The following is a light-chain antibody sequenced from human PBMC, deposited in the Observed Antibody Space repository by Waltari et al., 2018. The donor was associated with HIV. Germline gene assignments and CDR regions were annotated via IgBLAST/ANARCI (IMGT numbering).Light chain of an antibody. CDR3: CSVADNYFWL. V-gene: IGLV2-11*01. CDR2: DVN. Sequence: QSALTQPRSMSGSPGQSVTISCTGTSSDVGGYNYVSWYQQHPGKAPRLMIFDVNKRPAVVLDCLSGSKFGNAVSWIFSWSQAEDESAYYCCSVADNYFWLFGGGTKLPVL. CDR1: SSDVGGYNY. J-gene: IGLJ3*02.